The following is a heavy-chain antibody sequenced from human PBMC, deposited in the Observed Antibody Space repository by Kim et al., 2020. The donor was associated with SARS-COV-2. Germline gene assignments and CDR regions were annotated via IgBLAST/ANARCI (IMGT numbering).Heavy chain of an antibody. V-gene: IGHV1-69*13. CDR3: ARGGRRSLDRGYFDY. CDR2: IIPIFGTA. J-gene: IGHJ4*02. Sequence: SVKVSCKASGGTFSSYAISWVRQAPGQGLEWMGGIIPIFGTANYAQKFQGRVTITADESTSTAYMELSSLRSEDTAVYYCARGGRRSLDRGYFDYWGQGTLVTVSS. D-gene: IGHD1-1*01. CDR1: GGTFSSYA.